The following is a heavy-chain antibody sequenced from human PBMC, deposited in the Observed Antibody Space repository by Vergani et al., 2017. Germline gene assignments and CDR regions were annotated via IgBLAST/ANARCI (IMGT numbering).Heavy chain of an antibody. CDR3: ANSGYSSGAFDY. J-gene: IGHJ4*02. V-gene: IGHV4-59*01. CDR1: GGSISSYY. CDR2: IYYSGST. D-gene: IGHD3-22*01. Sequence: QLQLQESGPGLVKPSETLSLTCSVSGGSISSYYWSWIRQPPGKGLEWIGYIYYSGSTNYNPSLKSRVTISVDTSKNQFSLKLSSVTAADTAVYYCANSGYSSGAFDYWGQGTLVTVSS.